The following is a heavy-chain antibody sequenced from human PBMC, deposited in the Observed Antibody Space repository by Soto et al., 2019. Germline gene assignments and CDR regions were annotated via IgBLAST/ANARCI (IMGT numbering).Heavy chain of an antibody. J-gene: IGHJ5*02. CDR2: SHYTGST. Sequence: SETLSLTCTVSGGSISRYYWTWIRQPPGKGLEWIGNSHYTGSTNYNPSLKSRVTISLGTSKSQFSLKLNSVTAADTAVYYCARDLSISSTDGPLDPWGHGTLVTVSS. D-gene: IGHD6-6*01. V-gene: IGHV4-59*01. CDR3: ARDLSISSTDGPLDP. CDR1: GGSISRYY.